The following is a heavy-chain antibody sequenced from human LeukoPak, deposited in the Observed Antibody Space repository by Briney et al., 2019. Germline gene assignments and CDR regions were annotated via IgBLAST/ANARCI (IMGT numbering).Heavy chain of an antibody. CDR2: INHSGST. V-gene: IGHV4-34*01. CDR1: GGSFSGYY. D-gene: IGHD3-3*01. CDR3: ARGRSDFWSGYKGAFDI. J-gene: IGHJ3*02. Sequence: SETLSLTCAVYGGSFSGYYWSWIRQPPGKGLEWIGEINHSGSTNYNPSLKSRVTISVDTSKNQFSLKLSSVTAADTAVYYCARGRSDFWSGYKGAFDIWGQGTMVTVSS.